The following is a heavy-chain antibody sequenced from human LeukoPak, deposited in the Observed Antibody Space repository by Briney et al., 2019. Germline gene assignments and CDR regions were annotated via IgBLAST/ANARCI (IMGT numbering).Heavy chain of an antibody. CDR1: GGSIRSSSYY. V-gene: IGHV4-39*01. J-gene: IGHJ5*02. CDR3: ARPLEYSSSLSWFDP. CDR2: IYYSGST. Sequence: SETLSLTCTVSGGSIRSSSYYWGWLRQPPGKGLEWIGCIYYSGSTYCNPSLKSRVTISVDTSKNQFSLKLSSVTAADTAVYYCARPLEYSSSLSWFDPWGQGILVTVSS. D-gene: IGHD6-6*01.